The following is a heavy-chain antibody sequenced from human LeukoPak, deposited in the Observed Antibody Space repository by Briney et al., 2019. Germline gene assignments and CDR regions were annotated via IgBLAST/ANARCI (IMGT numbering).Heavy chain of an antibody. CDR1: GGSISSYY. J-gene: IGHJ5*02. D-gene: IGHD3-10*01. V-gene: IGHV4-4*07. CDR3: ARDRYSMVRGVIPLFDP. Sequence: SETLSLTCTVSGGSISSYYWSWIRQPAGKGLEWIGRIYTSGSTNYNPSLKSRVTMSVDTSKNQFSLKLSSVTAADTAVYYCARDRYSMVRGVIPLFDPWGQGTLVTVSS. CDR2: IYTSGST.